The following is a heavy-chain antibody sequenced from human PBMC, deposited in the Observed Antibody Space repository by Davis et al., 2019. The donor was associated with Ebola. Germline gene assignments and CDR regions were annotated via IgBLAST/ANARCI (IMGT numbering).Heavy chain of an antibody. CDR2: FSGTSGFI. CDR1: GFTFSSYD. CDR3: AKERRLYGDCTSSSCYEVFDS. V-gene: IGHV3-23*01. D-gene: IGHD2-15*01. Sequence: PGGSLRLSCAASGFTFSSYDMNWVRQAPGKGLEWVSSFSGTSGFIYYADSVKGRFTISRDNSMNSLYLQMDKLRPGDTAVYYCAKERRLYGDCTSSSCYEVFDSWGQGTLVTVSS. J-gene: IGHJ4*02.